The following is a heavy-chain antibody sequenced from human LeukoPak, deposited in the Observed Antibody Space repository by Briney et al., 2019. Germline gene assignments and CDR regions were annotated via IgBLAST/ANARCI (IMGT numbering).Heavy chain of an antibody. D-gene: IGHD3-10*01. Sequence: SVNVSCKTSGGTFSSYAISWVRQAPGQGLEWMGRIIPIFGSTNYAQKFQGRVTITTDVSTSTAYMELSSLRSEDTAVYYCARDPTAGGSGNFLDYWGQGTLVTVSS. CDR3: ARDPTAGGSGNFLDY. J-gene: IGHJ4*02. V-gene: IGHV1-69*05. CDR2: IIPIFGST. CDR1: GGTFSSYA.